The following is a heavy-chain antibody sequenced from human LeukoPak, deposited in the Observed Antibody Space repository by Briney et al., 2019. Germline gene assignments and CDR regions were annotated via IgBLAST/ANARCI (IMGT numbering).Heavy chain of an antibody. CDR1: GFTFSSYS. CDR3: ARCTTGKTFGSLREIKKSREIDF. D-gene: IGHD1-1*01. V-gene: IGHV3-21*01. J-gene: IGHJ4*02. Sequence: GSLRLSCAASGFTFSSYSMNWVRQAPGKGLKWVSSISSSSSYINYADSVRGRFTISRDNAKNSLFLQMDSLRGEDTAVYYCARCTTGKTFGSLREIKKSREIDFWGQGTLVTVSS. CDR2: ISSSSSYI.